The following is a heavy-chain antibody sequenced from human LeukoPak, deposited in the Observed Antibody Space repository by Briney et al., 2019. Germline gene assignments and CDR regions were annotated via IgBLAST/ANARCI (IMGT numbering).Heavy chain of an antibody. J-gene: IGHJ5*02. V-gene: IGHV1-2*02. CDR1: GYTFTGYY. CDR3: ARSVYGDYVSWFDP. Sequence: ASVKVSCKASGYTFTGYYMHWVRQAPGQGLEWMGWINPNSGGTNYAQKFQGRVTMTRDTSISTAYMELSRLRSDDTAVYYCARSVYGDYVSWFDPWGQGTLVTVSS. D-gene: IGHD4-17*01. CDR2: INPNSGGT.